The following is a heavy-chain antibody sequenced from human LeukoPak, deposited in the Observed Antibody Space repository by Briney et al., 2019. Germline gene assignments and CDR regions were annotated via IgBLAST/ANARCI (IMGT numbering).Heavy chain of an antibody. V-gene: IGHV4-39*01. Sequence: SETLSLTCTVSGGSISSSSYYWGCIRQPPGKGLEWIGSIYYSGSTYYNPSLKSRVTISVDTPKNQFTLKLSSVTAADTAVYYCARSDCSSTSCPHAGYYYYMDVWGKGTTVTVPS. CDR2: IYYSGST. CDR1: GGSISSSSYY. D-gene: IGHD2-2*01. CDR3: ARSDCSSTSCPHAGYYYYMDV. J-gene: IGHJ6*03.